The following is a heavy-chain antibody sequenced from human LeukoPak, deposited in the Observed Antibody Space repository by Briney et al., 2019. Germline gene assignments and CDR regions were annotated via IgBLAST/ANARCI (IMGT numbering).Heavy chain of an antibody. Sequence: GSLRLSCAASGFTVSNKYMTWIRQPPGKGLEWIGSIYYSGSTYYNPSLKSRVTISVDTSKNQFSPKLSSVTAADTAVYYCARQRRDGYTVFFDYWGQGTLVTVSS. CDR1: GFTVSNKY. CDR2: IYYSGST. D-gene: IGHD5-24*01. V-gene: IGHV4-39*01. CDR3: ARQRRDGYTVFFDY. J-gene: IGHJ4*02.